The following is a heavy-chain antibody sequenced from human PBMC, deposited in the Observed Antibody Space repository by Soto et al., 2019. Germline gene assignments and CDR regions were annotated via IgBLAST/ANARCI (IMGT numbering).Heavy chain of an antibody. D-gene: IGHD3-3*01. CDR1: GFTFSSYS. J-gene: IGHJ6*03. CDR2: ISSSSSYI. CDR3: ARAPPLRFFSDDYYYYYMDV. V-gene: IGHV3-21*01. Sequence: GGSLRLSCAASGFTFSSYSMNWVRQAPGKGLEWVSSISSSSSYIYYADSVKGRFTISRDNAKNSLYLQMNSLRAEDTAVYYCARAPPLRFFSDDYYYYYMDVWGKGTTVTVSS.